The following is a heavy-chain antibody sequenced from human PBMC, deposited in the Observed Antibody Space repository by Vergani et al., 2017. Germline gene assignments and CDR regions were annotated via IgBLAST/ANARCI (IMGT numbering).Heavy chain of an antibody. J-gene: IGHJ4*02. D-gene: IGHD3-22*01. CDR3: ARMGTDSSGYFIDY. Sequence: QVQLVESGGGVVQPGRSLRLSCAASGFTFSSYGMHWVRQAPGKGLEWVAVISYDGSNKYYADSVKGRFTISRDNSKNTLYLQMNSLRAEDTAVYYCARMGTDSSGYFIDYWGQGTLVTVSS. CDR2: ISYDGSNK. V-gene: IGHV3-30*03. CDR1: GFTFSSYG.